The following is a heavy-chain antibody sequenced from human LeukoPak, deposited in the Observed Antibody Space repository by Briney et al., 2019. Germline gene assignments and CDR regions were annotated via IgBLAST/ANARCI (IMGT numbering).Heavy chain of an antibody. D-gene: IGHD6-13*01. CDR2: FDPEDGET. V-gene: IGHV1-24*01. CDR1: GYTFTSYG. CDR3: ATREQQLFDY. Sequence: ASVKVSCKASGYTFTSYGISWVRQAPGKGLEWMGGFDPEDGETIYAQKFQGRVTMTEDTSTDTAYMELSSLRSEDTAVYYCATREQQLFDYWGQGTLVTVSS. J-gene: IGHJ4*02.